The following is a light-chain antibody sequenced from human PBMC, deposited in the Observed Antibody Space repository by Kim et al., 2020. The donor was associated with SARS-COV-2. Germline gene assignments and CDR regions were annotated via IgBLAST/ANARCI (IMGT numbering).Light chain of an antibody. CDR1: QSGSSSY. CDR2: GAS. J-gene: IGKJ2*01. V-gene: IGKV3-20*01. CDR3: QQYGSSPRT. Sequence: PGDRATPACRASQSGSSSYLAWYQQKPGQAPRLLIYGASSRATGIPDRFSGSGSGTDFTLTISRLEPEDFAVYYCQQYGSSPRTFGQGTKLEI.